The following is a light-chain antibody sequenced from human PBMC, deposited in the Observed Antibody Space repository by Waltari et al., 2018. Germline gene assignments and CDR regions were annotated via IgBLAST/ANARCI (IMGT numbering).Light chain of an antibody. CDR3: SSYIGSSTLEL. J-gene: IGLJ2*01. V-gene: IGLV2-14*03. CDR2: DVS. CDR1: SSDVGDYNY. Sequence: QSALTQPASVSGSPGQSITIPCTGTSSDVGDYNYFSWYQQHPGKAPKLMIYDVSNRPSGVSNRFSGSKSGNTASLTISGLQAEDEADYYCSSYIGSSTLELFGGGTSLTVL.